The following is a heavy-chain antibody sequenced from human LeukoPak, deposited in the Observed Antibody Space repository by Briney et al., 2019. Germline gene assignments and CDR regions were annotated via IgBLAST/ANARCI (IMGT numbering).Heavy chain of an antibody. Sequence: GGPLRLSCAPSGVIFNNFAFHWVRQAPGKGLEWIAAVSYDGSNKYYADSVKGRFTISRDNSKNTLYLQMNSLRAEDTAVYYCARDSGFLDYWGQGTLVTVSS. D-gene: IGHD6-19*01. CDR3: ARDSGFLDY. V-gene: IGHV3-30-3*01. J-gene: IGHJ4*02. CDR1: GVIFNNFA. CDR2: VSYDGSNK.